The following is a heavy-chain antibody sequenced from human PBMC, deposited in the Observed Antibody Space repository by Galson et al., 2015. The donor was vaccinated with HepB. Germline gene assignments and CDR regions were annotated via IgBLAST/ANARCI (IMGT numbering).Heavy chain of an antibody. V-gene: IGHV1-69*06. CDR2: IIPIFGTA. D-gene: IGHD3-9*01. CDR1: GGTFSSYA. CDR3: AVCYLTYYDILTGYYLRYFDY. J-gene: IGHJ4*02. Sequence: SVKVSCKASGGTFSSYAISWVRQAPGQGLEWMGGIIPIFGTANYAQKSQGRVTITADKSTSTAYMELSSLRSEDTAVYYCAVCYLTYYDILTGYYLRYFDYWGQGTLVTVSS.